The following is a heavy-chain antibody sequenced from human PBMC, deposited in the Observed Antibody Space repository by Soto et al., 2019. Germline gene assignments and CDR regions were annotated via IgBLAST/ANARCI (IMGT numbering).Heavy chain of an antibody. Sequence: QVQLVQSGTEVKTSGASVKVSCKASGYSFTSYDINWLRQATGQGPEWMGWVNPNTGDTGLAQRFQARVTLSSDTSINTAYVEVRSLRPDDTAIYFCARAPRPAAIAVLDHWGQGTLVAVSS. J-gene: IGHJ4*02. CDR1: GYSFTSYD. CDR3: ARAPRPAAIAVLDH. D-gene: IGHD6-19*01. CDR2: VNPNTGDT. V-gene: IGHV1-8*01.